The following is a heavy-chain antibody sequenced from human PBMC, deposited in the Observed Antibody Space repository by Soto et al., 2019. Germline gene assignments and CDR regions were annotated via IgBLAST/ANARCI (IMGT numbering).Heavy chain of an antibody. D-gene: IGHD2-2*01. CDR1: GGSISSGGYY. CDR2: IYYSGST. CDR3: ARVPGP. J-gene: IGHJ5*02. Sequence: QVQLQEPAPGLVKPSQTLSLTCTVSGGSISSGGYYWSWIRQHPGKGLEWIGYIYYSGSTSNNPSLKSLVTISVDTSKDQFSLKLSSVPAAGTAVYYCARVPGPWGQGTLVTVSS. V-gene: IGHV4-31*01.